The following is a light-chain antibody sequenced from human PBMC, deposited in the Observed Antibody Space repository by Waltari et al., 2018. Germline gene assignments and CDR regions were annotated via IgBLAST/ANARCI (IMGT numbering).Light chain of an antibody. Sequence: QSALTQPPSASGSPGHSVTISCTGTSNDVGAFVYVSWYQQHPGKAPKVVISEVPKRPPGVPDRYSGSRSGDTAFLTVSGLQPEDEANYYCSSYAGTNNFVVFGGGTKLTVL. CDR2: EVP. CDR1: SNDVGAFVY. V-gene: IGLV2-8*01. CDR3: SSYAGTNNFVV. J-gene: IGLJ2*01.